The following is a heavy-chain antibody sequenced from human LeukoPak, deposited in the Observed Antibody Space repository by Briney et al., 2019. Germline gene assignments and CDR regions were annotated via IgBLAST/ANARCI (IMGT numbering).Heavy chain of an antibody. J-gene: IGHJ4*02. Sequence: GGSLRLSCAASGFTFSSYGMSWVRQAPGKGLEWVSTISGSAYNSYYVDSVKGRFTISRDNSANTLYLQMNSLRAEDTALYYCAKHSGSYFIYYVDSWGQGTLVTVSS. CDR1: GFTFSSYG. CDR3: AKHSGSYFIYYVDS. V-gene: IGHV3-23*01. D-gene: IGHD1-26*01. CDR2: ISGSAYNS.